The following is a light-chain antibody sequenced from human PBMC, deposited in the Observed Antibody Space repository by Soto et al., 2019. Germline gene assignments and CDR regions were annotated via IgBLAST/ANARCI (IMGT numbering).Light chain of an antibody. Sequence: QPVLTQPPSSSASPGESARLTCTLPSDINVGRYKVYWYQQRPGSPPRFLLYYFSDSDKGQGSGVPSRFSGSKDVSANTAILLISGLQSDDEADYYCLIWPSNGCVVFGGGTKLTVL. J-gene: IGLJ2*01. CDR3: LIWPSNGCVV. CDR1: SDINVGRYK. CDR2: YFSDSDK. V-gene: IGLV5-37*01.